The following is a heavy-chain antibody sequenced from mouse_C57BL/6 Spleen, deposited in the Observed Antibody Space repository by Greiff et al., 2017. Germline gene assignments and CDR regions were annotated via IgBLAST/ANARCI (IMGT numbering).Heavy chain of an antibody. V-gene: IGHV1-54*01. CDR3: ARDDGYYWYFDV. J-gene: IGHJ1*03. D-gene: IGHD2-3*01. CDR2: INPGSGGT. Sequence: VQLVESGAELVRPGTSVKVSCKASGYAFTNYLIEWVKQRPGQGLEWIGVINPGSGGTNYNEKFKGKATLTADKSSSTAYMQLSSLTSEDSAVYFCARDDGYYWYFDVWGTGTTVTVSS. CDR1: GYAFTNYL.